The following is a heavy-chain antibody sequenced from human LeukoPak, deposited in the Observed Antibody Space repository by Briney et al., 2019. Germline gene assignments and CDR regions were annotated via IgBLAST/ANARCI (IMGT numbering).Heavy chain of an antibody. Sequence: GGSLRLSCAASGFSFEAYGMYWVRQAPGKGLEWVSGITWNSDDMAYADSVKGRFTISRDNAKNCLYLQMNSLTVEDTALYYCTRVTSWRTGFDYWGQGTLVAVSS. CDR3: TRVTSWRTGFDY. D-gene: IGHD1-1*01. V-gene: IGHV3-9*01. CDR1: GFSFEAYG. J-gene: IGHJ4*02. CDR2: ITWNSDDM.